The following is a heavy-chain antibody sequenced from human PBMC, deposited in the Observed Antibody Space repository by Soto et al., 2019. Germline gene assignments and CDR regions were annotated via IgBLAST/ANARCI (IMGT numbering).Heavy chain of an antibody. CDR3: ARGERGGGYSYAEKGGDNWFDP. V-gene: IGHV1-2*04. D-gene: IGHD5-18*01. CDR1: GYTFTGYY. CDR2: INPNSGGT. J-gene: IGHJ5*02. Sequence: QVQLVQSGAEVKKPGASVKVSCKASGYTFTGYYMHWVRQAPGQGLEWMGWINPNSGGTNYAQKFQGWATMTRDTSISTAYMELSRLRSDDTAVYYCARGERGGGYSYAEKGGDNWFDPWGQGTLVTVSS.